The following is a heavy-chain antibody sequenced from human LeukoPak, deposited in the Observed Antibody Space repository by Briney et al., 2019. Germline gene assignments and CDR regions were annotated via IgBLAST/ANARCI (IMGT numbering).Heavy chain of an antibody. CDR2: INHSGST. J-gene: IGHJ4*02. Sequence: SETLSLTCAVYGGSFSGYYWSWIRQPPGKGLEWIGEINHSGSTNYNPSLKSRVTISVDTSKNQFSLKLSSVTAADTAVYYCARGLGQQLVGFDYWGQGTLVTVSS. CDR3: ARGLGQQLVGFDY. CDR1: GGSFSGYY. V-gene: IGHV4-34*01. D-gene: IGHD6-13*01.